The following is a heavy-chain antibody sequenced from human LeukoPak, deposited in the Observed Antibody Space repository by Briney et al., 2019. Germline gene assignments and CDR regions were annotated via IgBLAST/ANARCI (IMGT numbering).Heavy chain of an antibody. D-gene: IGHD3-22*01. Sequence: SVKVSCKASGGTFSSYAISWVRQAPGQGLEWMGGIIPIFGTANYAQKFQGRVTITTDESTSTAYMELGSLRSEDTAVYYCARTGRDSSGYYYVGDYWGQGTLVTVSS. CDR1: GGTFSSYA. J-gene: IGHJ4*02. CDR3: ARTGRDSSGYYYVGDY. CDR2: IIPIFGTA. V-gene: IGHV1-69*05.